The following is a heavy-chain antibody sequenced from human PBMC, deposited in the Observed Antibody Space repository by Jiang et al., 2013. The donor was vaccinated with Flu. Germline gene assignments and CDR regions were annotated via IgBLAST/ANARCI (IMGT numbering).Heavy chain of an antibody. CDR1: GFSLSTSGVG. V-gene: IGHV2-5*01. J-gene: IGHJ2*01. D-gene: IGHD3-3*01. CDR3: AHGDFSEREGGWYFDL. Sequence: KPTQTLTLTCTFSGFSLSTSGVGVGWIRQPPGKALEWLALIYWNDDKRYSPSLKSRLTITKDTSKNQVVLTMTNMDPVDTATYYCAHGDFSEREGGWYFDLWGRGTLVTVSS. CDR2: IYWNDDK.